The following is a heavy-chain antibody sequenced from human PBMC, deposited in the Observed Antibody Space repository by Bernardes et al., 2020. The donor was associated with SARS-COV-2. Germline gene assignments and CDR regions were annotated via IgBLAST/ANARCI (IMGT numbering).Heavy chain of an antibody. Sequence: ASMKVSCKASGYTFTSYGISWVRQAPGQGLEWMGWISAYNGNTNYAQKLQGRVTMTTDTSTSTAYMELRSLRSDDTAVYYCARVSLVRGVITGREHAFDIWGQGTMVTVSS. V-gene: IGHV1-18*01. CDR3: ARVSLVRGVITGREHAFDI. CDR2: ISAYNGNT. CDR1: GYTFTSYG. D-gene: IGHD3-10*01. J-gene: IGHJ3*02.